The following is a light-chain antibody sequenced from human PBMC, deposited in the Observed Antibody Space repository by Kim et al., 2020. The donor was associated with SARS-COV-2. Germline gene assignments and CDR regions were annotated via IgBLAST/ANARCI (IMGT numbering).Light chain of an antibody. J-gene: IGKJ1*01. CDR1: QGIGTS. V-gene: IGKV1-13*02. CDR3: QQFKSFPPT. CDR2: GTS. Sequence: AIQLAQSPSSLSASVGDRVTITCRASQGIGTSLAWYRQRPGKAPQLLMEGTSTSESGVPSGFTGSGSGTDFILTISSLQPEDFATYYCQQFKSFPPTFGQGTKVDIK.